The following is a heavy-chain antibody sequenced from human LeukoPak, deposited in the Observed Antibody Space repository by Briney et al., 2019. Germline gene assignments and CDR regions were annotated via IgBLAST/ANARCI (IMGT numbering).Heavy chain of an antibody. V-gene: IGHV4-61*02. CDR2: IYASGST. CDR1: GGSISGGSYY. Sequence: SQTLSLTCTVSGGSISGGSYYWSWIRQPAGKGLEWIGRIYASGSTVYNPSLNSRVTISVDTSKNQFSLRLSSVTAADTAVYHCARDREGYCSGGSCLDYFDYWGQGTLVTVSS. J-gene: IGHJ4*02. D-gene: IGHD2-15*01. CDR3: ARDREGYCSGGSCLDYFDY.